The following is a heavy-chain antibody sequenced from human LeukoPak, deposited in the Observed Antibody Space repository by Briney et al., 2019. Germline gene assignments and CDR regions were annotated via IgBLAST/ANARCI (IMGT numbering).Heavy chain of an antibody. J-gene: IGHJ4*02. V-gene: IGHV4-34*08. Sequence: GSLRLSCAASGFTFSSYSMNWVRQPPGKGLEWIGEINHSGSTNYNPSLKSRVTISVDTSKNHFSLKLSSVTAADTAVYYCVYSGSYFDYWGQGTLVTVSS. CDR3: VYSGSYFDY. D-gene: IGHD1-26*01. CDR2: INHSGST. CDR1: GFTFSSYS.